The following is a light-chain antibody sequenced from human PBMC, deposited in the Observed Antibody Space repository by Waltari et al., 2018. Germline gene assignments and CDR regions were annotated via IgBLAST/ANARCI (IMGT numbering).Light chain of an antibody. V-gene: IGKV1-39*01. CDR2: ATS. J-gene: IGKJ1*01. CDR3: QQSYTSPWT. Sequence: DIQMTQSPPSLSASVGDRLTITCRASLSISTYVNWYQQIPGKAPKLLFYATSNLQSGVPSRFIGSGSGTHFTLTISSLQPEDFSIYYCQQSYTSPWTFGQGTRVEIK. CDR1: LSISTY.